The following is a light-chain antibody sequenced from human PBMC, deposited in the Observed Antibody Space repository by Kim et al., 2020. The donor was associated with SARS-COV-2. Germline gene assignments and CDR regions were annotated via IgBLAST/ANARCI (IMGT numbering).Light chain of an antibody. CDR2: RDN. CDR3: QAWDSSIYV. V-gene: IGLV3-1*01. Sequence: VSPGQTASITCSGDKLVDKYASWYQQKPGQSPVVGIFRDNRRPSGIPERFSGSNSGNTATLTISGTQAMDEADYYCQAWDSSIYVFGTGTKVTVL. CDR1: KLVDKY. J-gene: IGLJ1*01.